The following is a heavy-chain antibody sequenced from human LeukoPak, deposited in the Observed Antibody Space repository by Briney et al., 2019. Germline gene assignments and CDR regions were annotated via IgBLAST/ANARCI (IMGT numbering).Heavy chain of an antibody. CDR1: AFSLSDYW. V-gene: IGHV3-23*01. D-gene: IGHD6-13*01. CDR3: AKPPPDSSSWLFDY. Sequence: GGSLRLSCAASAFSLSDYWMNWVRQAPGKGLEWVSTLSANGGSTYYADSVKGRFTISRDNSKNTLNLQMNSLRVEDTAVYYCAKPPPDSSSWLFDYWGQGTLVTVSS. CDR2: LSANGGST. J-gene: IGHJ4*02.